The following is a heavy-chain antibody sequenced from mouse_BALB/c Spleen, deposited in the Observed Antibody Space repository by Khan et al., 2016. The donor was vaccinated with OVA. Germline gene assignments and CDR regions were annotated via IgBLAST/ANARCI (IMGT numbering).Heavy chain of an antibody. CDR1: GFTFSSFA. D-gene: IGHD2-2*01. CDR3: ARSLVDYYAMYY. Sequence: EVELVESGGGVVKPGGSLKLSCSASGFTFSSFAMSWVRQTPEKRLEWVATISTGGHYTFYPDSVKGRFTISRDNARKTRYLQMSSLRSEDTAMYYCARSLVDYYAMYYWGQGTSVTVSS. J-gene: IGHJ4*01. CDR2: ISTGGHYT. V-gene: IGHV5-9-3*01.